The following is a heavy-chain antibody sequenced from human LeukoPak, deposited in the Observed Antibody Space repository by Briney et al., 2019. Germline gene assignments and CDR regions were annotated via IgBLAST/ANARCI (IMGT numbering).Heavy chain of an antibody. CDR2: ISHSGST. CDR1: GGSFSGYY. CDR3: ARNPRLRYFDWLYRYFDY. Sequence: SETLSLTCAVYGGSFSGYYWSWIRQPPGKGLECIGEISHSGSTNYNPSLKSRVTISVDTSKNQFSLKLSSVTAADTAVYYCARNPRLRYFDWLYRYFDYWGQGTLVTVSS. J-gene: IGHJ4*02. D-gene: IGHD3-9*01. V-gene: IGHV4-34*01.